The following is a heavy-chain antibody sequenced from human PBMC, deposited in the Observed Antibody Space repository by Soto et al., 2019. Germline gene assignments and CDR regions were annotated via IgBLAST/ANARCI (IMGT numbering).Heavy chain of an antibody. D-gene: IGHD1-1*01. CDR2: ISYNGDT. Sequence: ETLSLTCAVSDSSVSSSYWWGWIRQPPGKGLEWVGYISYNGDTYSNPSLKRRVSMSVDTSKNHFSLKLDSVTAIDTATYYCARIVAPGTQGWFDPLGQGTLVTVS. J-gene: IGHJ5*02. CDR1: DSSVSSSYW. CDR3: ARIVAPGTQGWFDP. V-gene: IGHV4-28*01.